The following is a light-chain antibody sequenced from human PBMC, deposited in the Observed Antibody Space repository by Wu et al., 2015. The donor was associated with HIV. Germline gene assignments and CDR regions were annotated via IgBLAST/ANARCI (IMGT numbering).Light chain of an antibody. Sequence: EIVLTQSPGTLSLSPGERATLSCRASQSVSSSHLAWYQQKPGQGPRLLIYGASTRATGIPVRFSGSGSGTEFTLTISSLQSEDFAFYYCQQYDRWRTFGQGTKVESK. CDR1: QSVSSSH. CDR2: GAS. J-gene: IGKJ1*01. V-gene: IGKV3-20*01. CDR3: QQYDRWRT.